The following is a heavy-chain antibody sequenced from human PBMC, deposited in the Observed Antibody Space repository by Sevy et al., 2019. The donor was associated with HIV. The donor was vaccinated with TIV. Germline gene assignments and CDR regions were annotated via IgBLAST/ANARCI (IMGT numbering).Heavy chain of an antibody. Sequence: GGSLRLSCAASGFTLSRYSMNWVRQAPGKGLQWVSSISSSSNYIYYTDSLKGRFTISRDNAKNSLYLQMNSLRAEDTAVYYCARDKREAYFDNSVSSDAFDIWGQGTMVTVSS. V-gene: IGHV3-21*01. CDR1: GFTLSRYS. CDR2: ISSSSNYI. J-gene: IGHJ3*02. CDR3: ARDKREAYFDNSVSSDAFDI. D-gene: IGHD3-22*01.